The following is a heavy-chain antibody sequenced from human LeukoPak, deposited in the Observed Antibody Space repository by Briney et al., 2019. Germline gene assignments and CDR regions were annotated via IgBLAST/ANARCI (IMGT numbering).Heavy chain of an antibody. CDR1: GGSISSYY. CDR2: IYTSGST. D-gene: IGHD3-9*01. CDR3: ARDKRYFDYFDY. V-gene: IGHV4-4*07. J-gene: IGHJ4*02. Sequence: SETLSLTCTVSGGSISSYYWSWIRQPAGKGLEWLGRIYTSGSTNYNPSLTSRVTMSVDTSKNQFSLKLSSVTAADTAVYYCARDKRYFDYFDYWGQGTLVTVSS.